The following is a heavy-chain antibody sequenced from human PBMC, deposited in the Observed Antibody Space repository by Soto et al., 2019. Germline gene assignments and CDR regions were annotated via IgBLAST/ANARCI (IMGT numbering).Heavy chain of an antibody. CDR3: GRGCGPVPTCYDV. Sequence: PGGSIRLCSVASWFTYSDYCRHWVRQSPGKRLEWVSGIDCTXLNQYYIDRVKCRCTISRDQSKNTMYLQMKSLRAEDTAVYYCGRGCGPVPTCYDVGGQGVLVTVTS. V-gene: IGHV3-33*01. D-gene: IGHD2-2*01. J-gene: IGHJ4*02. CDR1: WFTYSDYC. CDR2: IDCTXLNQ.